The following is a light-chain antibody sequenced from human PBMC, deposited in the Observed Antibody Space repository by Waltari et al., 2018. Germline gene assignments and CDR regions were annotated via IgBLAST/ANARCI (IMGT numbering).Light chain of an antibody. CDR3: QSYDSSNQGV. V-gene: IGLV6-57*01. J-gene: IGLJ3*02. CDR1: SGSIASNY. Sequence: NFMLTQPHSVSESPGKTVTISCTRRSGSIASNYVQWYQQRPGSSPTTVIHEDNQRPSGVPDRFSGSIDSSSNSASLTISGLKTEDEADYYCQSYDSSNQGVFGGGTKLTVL. CDR2: EDN.